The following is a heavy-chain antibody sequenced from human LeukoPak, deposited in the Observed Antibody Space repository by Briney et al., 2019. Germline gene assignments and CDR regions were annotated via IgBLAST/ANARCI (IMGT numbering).Heavy chain of an antibody. J-gene: IGHJ4*02. CDR1: GVTFSSYA. D-gene: IGHD3-22*01. CDR2: ISYDGSNK. Sequence: PGRSLRLSCAASGVTFSSYAMHWVRQAPGKGLEWVAVISYDGSNKYYADSVKGRFTISRDNSKNTLYLQMNSLRAEDTAVYYCARDWSNVVTAIWGQGTLVTVSS. V-gene: IGHV3-30-3*01. CDR3: ARDWSNVVTAI.